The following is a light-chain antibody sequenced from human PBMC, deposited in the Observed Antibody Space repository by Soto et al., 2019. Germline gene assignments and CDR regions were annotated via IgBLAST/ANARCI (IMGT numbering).Light chain of an antibody. CDR1: QSVSSN. Sequence: EIVLTQSPVTLSVSPGERATLSCRASQSVSSNLAWYQQSPGQAPRLLIYGASTRAAGIPARFSGSGSGTEFTLTISSLQSEDFAVYYCQQYNNWPTWTFGQGTKVDIK. V-gene: IGKV3-15*01. CDR3: QQYNNWPTWT. J-gene: IGKJ1*01. CDR2: GAS.